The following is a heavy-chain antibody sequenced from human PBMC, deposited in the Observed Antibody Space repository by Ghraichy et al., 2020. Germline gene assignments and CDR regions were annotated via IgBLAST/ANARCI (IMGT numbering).Heavy chain of an antibody. CDR2: IYYSGST. V-gene: IGHV4-61*01. CDR1: GGSVRSAPYY. Sequence: SCTVSGGSVRSAPYYWSWIRQSPGRGLEYIGYIYYSGSTDYNPSLKSRVTILVDTSKNQVSLKLSSVTAADTALYYCARDQGYSSGYYLDSWGQGTLVTVSS. D-gene: IGHD6-19*01. CDR3: ARDQGYSSGYYLDS. J-gene: IGHJ4*02.